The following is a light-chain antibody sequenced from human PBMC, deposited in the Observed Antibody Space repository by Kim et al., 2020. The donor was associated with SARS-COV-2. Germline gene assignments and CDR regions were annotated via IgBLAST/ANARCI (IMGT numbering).Light chain of an antibody. CDR2: AAS. CDR1: QTILTY. V-gene: IGKV1-39*01. J-gene: IGKJ2*01. Sequence: DIQMTQSPSSLSAPVGDTVNITCLASQTILTYSNWYQQKSGTAPKLLIYAASGLHTGVPSRFTGSGSGTHFTLSIGSLQPEDFALYYCQQSYTPPYTFGQGTKLEI. CDR3: QQSYTPPYT.